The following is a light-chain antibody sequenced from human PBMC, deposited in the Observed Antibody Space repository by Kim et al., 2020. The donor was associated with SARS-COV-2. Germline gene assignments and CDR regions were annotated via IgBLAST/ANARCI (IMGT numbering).Light chain of an antibody. J-gene: IGKJ2*01. CDR3: QQYYNWPYT. V-gene: IGKV3-15*01. CDR2: GAF. Sequence: EIVMTQSPATLSVSPGERATLSCRASQSVNNNLAWYQQKPGQAPRLLIHGAFTRATGIPARFSGSGSGTEFTLTISSLQSEDFAVYYCQQYYNWPYTFGQGTKLEI. CDR1: QSVNNN.